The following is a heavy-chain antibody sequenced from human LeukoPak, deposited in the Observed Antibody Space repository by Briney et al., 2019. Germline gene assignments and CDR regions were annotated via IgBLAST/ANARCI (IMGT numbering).Heavy chain of an antibody. CDR3: ASRSSIWSGYQDTLYYFDS. Sequence: SETLSLTCTVSGGSISSYYWSWFRQPPGKGLEWIGYIYYSESTNYNPSLKSRVTISVDTSKNQFSLKLSSVTAADTAVYYCASRSSIWSGYQDTLYYFDSWGQGTLVTVSS. V-gene: IGHV4-59*01. J-gene: IGHJ4*02. D-gene: IGHD3-3*01. CDR1: GGSISSYY. CDR2: IYYSEST.